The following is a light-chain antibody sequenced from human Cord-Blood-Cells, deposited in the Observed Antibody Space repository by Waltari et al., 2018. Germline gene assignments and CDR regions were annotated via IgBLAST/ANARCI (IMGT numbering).Light chain of an antibody. Sequence: QSALTQPASVSGSPGQSITIPCTGTSSDVGSYNLVSWYQQHPGKAPKLMIYEGSKRPSGVSNRFSGSQSGNTASLTISGLQAEDEADYYFKVFGGGTKLTVL. CDR2: EGS. CDR3: KV. V-gene: IGLV2-23*01. J-gene: IGLJ2*01. CDR1: SSDVGSYNL.